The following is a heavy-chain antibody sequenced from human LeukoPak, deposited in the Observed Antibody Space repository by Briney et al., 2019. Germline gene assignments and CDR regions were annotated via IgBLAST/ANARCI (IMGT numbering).Heavy chain of an antibody. Sequence: GGSLRLSCAASGFTFSNYSIHWVRQAPGKGLEWVSYIDSSGRTTYYADSVRGRFTISRDNAKNSLYLQMNSLRAEDTAVYYCARDRTDTNYFDYWGQGTLVTVSS. CDR3: ARDRTDTNYFDY. V-gene: IGHV3-48*01. J-gene: IGHJ4*02. CDR1: GFTFSNYS. CDR2: IDSSGRTT. D-gene: IGHD1-14*01.